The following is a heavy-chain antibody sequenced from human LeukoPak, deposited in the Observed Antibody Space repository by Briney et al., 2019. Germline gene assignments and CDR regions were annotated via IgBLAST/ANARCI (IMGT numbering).Heavy chain of an antibody. J-gene: IGHJ4*02. CDR2: MNPHTGNT. Sequence: ASVKVSCKSSGYTFISYDINWVRQATGQGLEWVGWMNPHTGNTGYAQKFQGRVAITRNTSISTAYMELSSLKSEDTAIYFCARGRGSSWFPMDYWGQGTQVTVSS. CDR3: ARGRGSSWFPMDY. D-gene: IGHD6-13*01. CDR1: GYTFISYD. V-gene: IGHV1-8*01.